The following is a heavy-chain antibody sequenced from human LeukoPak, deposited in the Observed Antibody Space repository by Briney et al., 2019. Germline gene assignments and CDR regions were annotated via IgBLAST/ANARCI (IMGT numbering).Heavy chain of an antibody. J-gene: IGHJ4*02. CDR1: GGSISSSNW. CDR3: ASHMVVTGTRGFDN. V-gene: IGHV4-4*02. Sequence: SETLSLTCDVSGGSISSSNWWSWVRQPPGKGLEWIGEVSHSGSRNYNPSLTGRVTVSLDWAKSQVSLKMTSATAADTAVYYCASHMVVTGTRGFDNRGQGTLVTVSS. CDR2: VSHSGSR. D-gene: IGHD2-21*02.